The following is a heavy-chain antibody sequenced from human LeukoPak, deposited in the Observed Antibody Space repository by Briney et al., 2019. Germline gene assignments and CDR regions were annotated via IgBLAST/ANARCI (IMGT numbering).Heavy chain of an antibody. CDR2: MNPKSGDT. V-gene: IGHV1-8*03. CDR1: GYSFTNYD. CDR3: ARGRGYYDSSGYHYFDY. D-gene: IGHD3-22*01. Sequence: ASVKVSCKASGYSFTNYDINWVRQATGQGLEWMGWMNPKSGDTGYSQKFQGRVFITRDTSINTAYMELSSLGSDDTAVYYCARGRGYYDSSGYHYFDYWGQGTLVTVSS. J-gene: IGHJ4*02.